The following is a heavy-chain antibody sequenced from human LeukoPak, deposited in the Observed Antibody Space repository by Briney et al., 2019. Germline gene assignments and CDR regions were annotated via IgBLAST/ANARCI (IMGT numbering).Heavy chain of an antibody. V-gene: IGHV3-7*01. Sequence: PGGSLRLSCAASGFTFSSYWMSWVRQAPGKGLEWVANTKQDGSEKYYVDSVKGRFTISRDNAKNSLYLQMNSLRAEDTAVYYCARDHGGYYDSSGYSLYWGQGTLVTVSS. CDR3: ARDHGGYYDSSGYSLY. CDR2: TKQDGSEK. J-gene: IGHJ4*02. CDR1: GFTFSSYW. D-gene: IGHD3-22*01.